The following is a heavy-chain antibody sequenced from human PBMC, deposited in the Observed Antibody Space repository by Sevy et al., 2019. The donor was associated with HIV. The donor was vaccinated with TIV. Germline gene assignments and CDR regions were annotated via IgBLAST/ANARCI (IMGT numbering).Heavy chain of an antibody. V-gene: IGHV1-18*01. J-gene: IGHJ4*02. D-gene: IGHD3-10*01. CDR1: GYTFTNYA. Sequence: ASVKVSCETSGYTFTNYAISWVRQAPGQGLEWMGWISTYSGDTNYAQNLQGRVTMTTDSSTSTAYMDLRSLRSDDTALYYCVRDKRESVDGSGSYPFDYWGQGTLVTVSS. CDR2: ISTYSGDT. CDR3: VRDKRESVDGSGSYPFDY.